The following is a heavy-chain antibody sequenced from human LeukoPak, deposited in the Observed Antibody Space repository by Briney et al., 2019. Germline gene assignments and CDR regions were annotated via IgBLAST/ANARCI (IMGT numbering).Heavy chain of an antibody. J-gene: IGHJ5*02. D-gene: IGHD6-13*01. CDR1: GYTFTGYY. CDR3: ASVMWPIAAAGTVWFDP. V-gene: IGHV1-2*02. CDR2: INPNSGGT. Sequence: GASVKVSCKASGYTFTGYYMHWVRQAPGQGLEWMGWINPNSGGTNYAQKFQGRVTMTRDTSISTAYMELSRLRSDDTAVYYCASVMWPIAAAGTVWFDPWGQGTLVTVSS.